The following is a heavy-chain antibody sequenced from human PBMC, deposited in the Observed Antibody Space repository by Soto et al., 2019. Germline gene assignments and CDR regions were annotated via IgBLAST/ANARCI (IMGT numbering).Heavy chain of an antibody. Sequence: QVQMVESGGGVVQPGRSLRLSCAASGFTFSSYGMHWVRQAPGKGLEWVAVIWYDGSNKYYADSVKGRFTISRDNSKNTLYLQMNSLRAEDTAVYYCAREGYYYYYMDVWGKGTPVTVSS. CDR3: AREGYYYYYMDV. CDR1: GFTFSSYG. CDR2: IWYDGSNK. V-gene: IGHV3-33*01. J-gene: IGHJ6*03.